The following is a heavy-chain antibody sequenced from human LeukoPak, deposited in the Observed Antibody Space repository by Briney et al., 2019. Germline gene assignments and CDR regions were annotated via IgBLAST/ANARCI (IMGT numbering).Heavy chain of an antibody. J-gene: IGHJ4*02. CDR1: GFTVSSNY. Sequence: PGGSLRLSCAASGFTVSSNYMSWVRQAPGKGLEWVSVIYSGGSTCYADSVKGRFTISRDNSKNTLYLQMNSLRAEDTAVYYCARGLHGDYGAYWGQGTLVTVSS. V-gene: IGHV3-53*01. CDR3: ARGLHGDYGAY. D-gene: IGHD4-17*01. CDR2: IYSGGST.